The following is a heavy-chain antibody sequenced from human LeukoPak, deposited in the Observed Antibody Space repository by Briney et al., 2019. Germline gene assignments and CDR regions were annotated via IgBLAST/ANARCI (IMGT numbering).Heavy chain of an antibody. D-gene: IGHD6-13*01. Sequence: GGSLRLSCAASGFTFSNAWMSWVRQAPGKGLEWVGRIKSKTDGGTTDYAAPVKGRFTISRDDSKNTLYLQMNSLKTEDTAVYYCARFTIAAENMDVWGKGTTVTVSS. V-gene: IGHV3-15*01. J-gene: IGHJ6*03. CDR1: GFTFSNAW. CDR2: IKSKTDGGTT. CDR3: ARFTIAAENMDV.